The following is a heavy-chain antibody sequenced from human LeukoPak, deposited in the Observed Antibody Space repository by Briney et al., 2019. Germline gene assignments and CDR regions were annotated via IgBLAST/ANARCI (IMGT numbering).Heavy chain of an antibody. J-gene: IGHJ3*02. V-gene: IGHV3-30-3*01. Sequence: GGSLRLSCAASGFTFSSFPMHWVRQAPGKGLEWVAVISFDGSHKYYADSVKGRFTLSGDNSKSTLFLQLNSLRADDTAVYYCARYRGYGDYAGAFDIWGQGTMVTVSS. D-gene: IGHD4-17*01. CDR1: GFTFSSFP. CDR3: ARYRGYGDYAGAFDI. CDR2: ISFDGSHK.